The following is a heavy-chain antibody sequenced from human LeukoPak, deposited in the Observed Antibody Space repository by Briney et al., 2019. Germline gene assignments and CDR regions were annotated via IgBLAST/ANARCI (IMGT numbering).Heavy chain of an antibody. V-gene: IGHV4-59*01. CDR2: LHYSGST. Sequence: SETLSLTCTVSGGSISSYFWSWIRQPPGKGLEWIGYLHYSGSTNYNPSLKSRVTISVDTSKNQFSLRLSSVTAADTAVYYCARDNPYGSGTDYWGQGSLVTVSS. CDR3: ARDNPYGSGTDY. J-gene: IGHJ4*02. CDR1: GGSISSYF. D-gene: IGHD3-10*01.